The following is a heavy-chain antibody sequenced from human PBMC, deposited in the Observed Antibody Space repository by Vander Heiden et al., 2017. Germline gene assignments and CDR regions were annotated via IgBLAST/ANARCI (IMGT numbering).Heavy chain of an antibody. J-gene: IGHJ4*02. CDR1: GGSVNSAGDY. CDR2: IYNSWRT. D-gene: IGHD6-19*01. V-gene: IGHV4-31*03. CDR3: ARSGDGWFLYFDC. Sequence: QLQLQESGPGLAKPSQTLSVTCTVSGGSVNSAGDYWCWVRQHPGKGLEWIGNIYNSWRTDYNPSLKSRVTISVDTSKNQFSLRLRSVTAADTAVYYCARSGDGWFLYFDCWGQGTLVAVSS.